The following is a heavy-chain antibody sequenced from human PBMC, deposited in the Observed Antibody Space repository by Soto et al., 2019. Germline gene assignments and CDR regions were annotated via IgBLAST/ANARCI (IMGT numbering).Heavy chain of an antibody. Sequence: PSETLSLTCAVYGGSFSGYYWSWIRQPPGKGLEWIGEINHSGSTNYNPSLKSRVTISVDTSKNQFSLKLSSVTAADTAVYYCARGRATLYYYGMDVWGQGTTVTVSS. CDR2: INHSGST. J-gene: IGHJ6*02. CDR3: ARGRATLYYYGMDV. CDR1: GGSFSGYY. V-gene: IGHV4-34*01. D-gene: IGHD2-15*01.